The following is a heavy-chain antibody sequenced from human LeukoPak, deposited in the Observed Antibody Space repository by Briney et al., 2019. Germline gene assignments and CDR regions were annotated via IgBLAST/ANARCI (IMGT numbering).Heavy chain of an antibody. V-gene: IGHV1-18*01. D-gene: IGHD1-26*01. CDR2: ISTYDGHA. Sequence: ASVKVSCKASGYSFTSYGITWVRQAPGQGLEWMGWISTYDGHANYAQKLQGRVTLTTDTSTVTAYMELRSLRSDDTAVYYCASPLAVGATIPFDYWGQGTLVTVSS. J-gene: IGHJ4*02. CDR3: ASPLAVGATIPFDY. CDR1: GYSFTSYG.